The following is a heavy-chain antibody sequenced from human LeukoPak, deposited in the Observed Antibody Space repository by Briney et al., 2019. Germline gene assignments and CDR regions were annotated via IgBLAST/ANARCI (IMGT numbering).Heavy chain of an antibody. CDR3: AKDFLGYCSGGSCYSYYYGMDV. CDR1: GFTFSSYA. V-gene: IGHV3-23*01. J-gene: IGHJ6*02. Sequence: GRSLRLSCAASGFTFSSYAMSWVRQAPGKGLEWVSAISGSGGSTYYADSVKGRFTISRDNSKNTLYLQMNSLRAEDTAVYYCAKDFLGYCSGGSCYSYYYGMDVWGQGTTVTVSS. CDR2: ISGSGGST. D-gene: IGHD2-15*01.